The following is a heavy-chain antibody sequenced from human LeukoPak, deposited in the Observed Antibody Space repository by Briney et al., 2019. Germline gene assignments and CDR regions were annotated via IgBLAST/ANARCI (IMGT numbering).Heavy chain of an antibody. V-gene: IGHV3-7*04. J-gene: IGHJ6*03. Sequence: GGSLRLSCVASGFTFSSDWMNWVRQAPGKGLEWVANIRQDGSEKYYVDSVKGRFTISRDNAKNSLYLQMNSLRAEDTAVYYCARGTTVTEWGYYYYYMDVWGKGTTVTVSS. CDR2: IRQDGSEK. D-gene: IGHD4-17*01. CDR1: GFTFSSDW. CDR3: ARGTTVTEWGYYYYYMDV.